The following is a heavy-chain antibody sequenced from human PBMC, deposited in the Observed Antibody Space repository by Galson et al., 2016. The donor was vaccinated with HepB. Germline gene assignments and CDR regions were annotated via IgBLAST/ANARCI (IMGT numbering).Heavy chain of an antibody. D-gene: IGHD4-17*01. CDR2: IYPSGGGT. Sequence: SVKVSCKASGYTFTSYFIHWVRQAPGQGLEWMGIIYPSGGGTNYAQKFQGRFTMTKDTSTNTVYMELSSLRSEDTAVYYCARDGYYGDLPAPFDYWGQGTLVTVSS. J-gene: IGHJ4*02. CDR3: ARDGYYGDLPAPFDY. CDR1: GYTFTSYF. V-gene: IGHV1-46*01.